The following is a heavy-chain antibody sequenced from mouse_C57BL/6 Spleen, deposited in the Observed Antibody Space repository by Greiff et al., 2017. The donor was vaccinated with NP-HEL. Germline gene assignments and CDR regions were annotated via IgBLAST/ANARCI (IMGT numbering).Heavy chain of an antibody. CDR2: IYPGDGDT. D-gene: IGHD2-5*01. CDR3: ARGDSNYSAWFAY. Sequence: QVQLQQSGPELVKPGASVKISCKASGYAFSSSWMNWVKQRPGKGLEWIGRIYPGDGDTNYNGKFKGKATLTADKSSSTAYMQLSSLTSEDSAVYVCARGDSNYSAWFAYWGQGTLVTVSA. J-gene: IGHJ3*01. V-gene: IGHV1-82*01. CDR1: GYAFSSSW.